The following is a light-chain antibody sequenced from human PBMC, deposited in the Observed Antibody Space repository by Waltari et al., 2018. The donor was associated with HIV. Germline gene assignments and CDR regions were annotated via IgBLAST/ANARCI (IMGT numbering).Light chain of an antibody. Sequence: QSALTQPASVSGSPGQSITISYSGTSSDLSTYNFVSWYQKHPDKAPKLLIYDVDTRPSGVPRSFSGSKSGDTASLTISAIQADDEADYFCSSYTTTNTVVFGGGTKVSVL. CDR1: SSDLSTYNF. J-gene: IGLJ2*01. CDR3: SSYTTTNTVV. CDR2: DVD. V-gene: IGLV2-14*03.